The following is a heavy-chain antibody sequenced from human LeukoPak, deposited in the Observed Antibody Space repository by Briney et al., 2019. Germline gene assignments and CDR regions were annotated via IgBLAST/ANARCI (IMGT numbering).Heavy chain of an antibody. Sequence: GGSLRLSCAASGFTFSSYAMSWVRQAPGKGLEWVSAISGSGGSTYYADSVKGRFTISRDNSKNTLYLQMNSLRAEDTAVYYCAKSNYDILTGYYPKFDYWGQGTLSPSPQ. CDR3: AKSNYDILTGYYPKFDY. D-gene: IGHD3-9*01. V-gene: IGHV3-23*01. CDR1: GFTFSSYA. J-gene: IGHJ4*02. CDR2: ISGSGGST.